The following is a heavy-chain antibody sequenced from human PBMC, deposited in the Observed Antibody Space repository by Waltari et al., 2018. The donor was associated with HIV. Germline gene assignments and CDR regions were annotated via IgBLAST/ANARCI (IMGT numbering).Heavy chain of an antibody. V-gene: IGHV3-21*01. Sequence: EVQLMESGGRLVKPGGSMRLSCAASGFSFGSHSMSWVRQAPGKGRECFACISSGSSFITYSGSVKGRFTNSRGNAENSLYLQMNSLRAEDTAVYYCARDMATFTGAYYFDTWGQGTLVTVSS. D-gene: IGHD5-12*01. CDR2: ISSGSSFI. CDR1: GFSFGSHS. J-gene: IGHJ4*02. CDR3: ARDMATFTGAYYFDT.